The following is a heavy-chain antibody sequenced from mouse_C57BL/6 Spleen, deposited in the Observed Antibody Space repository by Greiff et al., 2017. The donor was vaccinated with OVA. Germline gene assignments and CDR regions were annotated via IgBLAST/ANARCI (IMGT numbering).Heavy chain of an antibody. CDR2: IHPNSGST. CDR3: ARGNYYGSSRSYLYFGV. CDR1: GYTFTSYW. D-gene: IGHD1-1*01. J-gene: IGHJ1*03. V-gene: IGHV1-64*01. Sequence: QVQLQQPGAELVKPGASVKLSCKASGYTFTSYWMHWVKQRPGQGLEWIGMIHPNSGSTNYNEKFKSKATLTVDKSSSTAYMQLSSLTSEDSAVYYCARGNYYGSSRSYLYFGVWGTGTTVTVSS.